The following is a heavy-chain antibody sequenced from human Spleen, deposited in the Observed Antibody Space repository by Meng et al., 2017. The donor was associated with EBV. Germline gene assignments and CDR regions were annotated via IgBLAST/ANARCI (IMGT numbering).Heavy chain of an antibody. D-gene: IGHD3-10*01. CDR2: LIPMLGAP. CDR1: GGTFNSDA. V-gene: IGHV1-69*06. CDR3: ASESGRGYTPDY. J-gene: IGHJ4*02. Sequence: VQLVQSGAEVTKPGSSVKVSCKTSGGTFNSDAISWVRQAPGQGLEWMGGLIPMLGAPNYAQKFQDRVTIVADKSTSIHYMELSSLRSDDTAMYYCASESGRGYTPDYWGRGTLVTVSS.